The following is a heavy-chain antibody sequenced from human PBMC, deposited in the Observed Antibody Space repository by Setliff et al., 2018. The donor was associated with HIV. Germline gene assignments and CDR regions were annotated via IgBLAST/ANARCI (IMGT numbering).Heavy chain of an antibody. CDR2: MNPNSGNT. CDR1: GGTFSSYA. D-gene: IGHD6-19*01. CDR3: ARGAWYTSGWYSSRYMDV. Sequence: ASVKVSCKASGGTFSSYAISWVRQAPGQGLEWMGGMNPNSGNTGYAQKFQGRVTMTRNTSIGTAYMELSSLRSEDTAVYYCARGAWYTSGWYSSRYMDVWGKGTTVTVSS. J-gene: IGHJ6*03. V-gene: IGHV1-8*02.